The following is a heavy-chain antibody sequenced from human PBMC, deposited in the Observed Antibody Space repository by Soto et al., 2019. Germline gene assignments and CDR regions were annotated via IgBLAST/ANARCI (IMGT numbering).Heavy chain of an antibody. V-gene: IGHV4-30-2*01. CDR1: GGSISSGGYS. Sequence: QLQLQESGSGLVKPSQTLSLTCAVSGGSISSGGYSWSWIRQPPGKGLEWIGYIYHSGSTYYNPSPKSRVPISVDRSKNQFSLKLSSVTAADTDVYYCASGLVTTLHYWGQGTLVTVSS. CDR2: IYHSGST. CDR3: ASGLVTTLHY. D-gene: IGHD4-17*01. J-gene: IGHJ4*02.